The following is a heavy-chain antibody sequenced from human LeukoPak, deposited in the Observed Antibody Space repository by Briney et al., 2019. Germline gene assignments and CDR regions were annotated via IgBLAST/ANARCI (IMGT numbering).Heavy chain of an antibody. Sequence: ASVKVSCKVSGYTFTDYYMHWVQQAPGKGLEWMGLVDPEDGETIYAEKFQGRVTITADTSTDTAYMELSSLRSEDTAVYYCATRGYSYGYNSSGQGTLVTVSS. CDR2: VDPEDGET. V-gene: IGHV1-69-2*01. CDR1: GYTFTDYY. J-gene: IGHJ4*02. CDR3: ATRGYSYGYNS. D-gene: IGHD5-18*01.